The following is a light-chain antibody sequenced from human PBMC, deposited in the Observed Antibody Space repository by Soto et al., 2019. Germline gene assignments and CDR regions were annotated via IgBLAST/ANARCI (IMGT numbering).Light chain of an antibody. CDR3: AAGDDSLNGVI. V-gene: IGLV1-44*01. Sequence: QSVLTQPPSASGTPGQRVTISCSGSSSNIGSNNVNWYQQLPGTAPKLLIYSNNQRPSGVPDRFSGSKSGTSASLAISGLQSEDEADYFCAAGDDSLNGVIFGGGTQLTVL. CDR1: SSNIGSNN. CDR2: SNN. J-gene: IGLJ2*01.